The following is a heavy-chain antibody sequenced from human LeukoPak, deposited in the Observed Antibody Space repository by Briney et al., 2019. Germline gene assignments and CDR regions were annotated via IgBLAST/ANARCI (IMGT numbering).Heavy chain of an antibody. CDR2: ISSDGDDK. V-gene: IGHV3-30*03. J-gene: IGHJ6*02. CDR3: ARDKDYYDSSGYHYYYGMDV. Sequence: TGRSLRLSCAASGFTFSSFGFHWVRQAPGKGLEWVALISSDGDDKYYADSVKGRFTVSRDNSKNTLYLQMNSLRAEDTAVYYCARDKDYYDSSGYHYYYGMDVWGQGTTVTVSS. CDR1: GFTFSSFG. D-gene: IGHD3-22*01.